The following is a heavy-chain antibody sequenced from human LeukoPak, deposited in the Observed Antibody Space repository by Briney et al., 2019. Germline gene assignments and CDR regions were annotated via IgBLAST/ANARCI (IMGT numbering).Heavy chain of an antibody. Sequence: SETLSLTCTVSGGSISSGGYSWNWIRQPPGKGLEWIGYIYNSGSTSYNPSLKSRVSLSVDTSKNLFSLTLNSMTAADTAVYYCARGWGPAYCGGDCHRHFDYWGQGTLVTVSS. J-gene: IGHJ4*02. CDR1: GGSISSGGYS. D-gene: IGHD2-21*02. CDR3: ARGWGPAYCGGDCHRHFDY. V-gene: IGHV4-30-4*07. CDR2: IYNSGST.